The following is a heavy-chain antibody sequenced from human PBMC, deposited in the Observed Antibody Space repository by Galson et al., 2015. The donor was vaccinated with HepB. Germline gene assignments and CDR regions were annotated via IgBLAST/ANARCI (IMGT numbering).Heavy chain of an antibody. CDR2: IYWDDDK. CDR1: GLSRSTNGVG. CDR3: SHQLIVAPSFFDQ. Sequence: PALVKPTHTLTLTCPVSGLSRSTNGVGGGWIRQRPGMELEWLAIIYWDDDKRDSPSLQSRLIITTDTSKNQVLLTMTTMDPVDTANYYCSHQLIVAPSFFDQWGQGSLVTVSS. D-gene: IGHD2-15*01. J-gene: IGHJ4*02. V-gene: IGHV2-5*02.